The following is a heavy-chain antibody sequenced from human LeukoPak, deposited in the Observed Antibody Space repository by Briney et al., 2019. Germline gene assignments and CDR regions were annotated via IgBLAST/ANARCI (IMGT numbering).Heavy chain of an antibody. CDR1: GYTFTSYD. D-gene: IGHD3/OR15-3a*01. Sequence: EASVKVSCKASGYTFTSYDINLVRQATGQGLEWMGWMNPNSGNTGYAQKFQGRVTMTKNTSITTAYMELSSLRSEDTAVYYCARALSWTTDSYYYMDVWGKGTTVTVSS. CDR3: ARALSWTTDSYYYMDV. J-gene: IGHJ6*03. CDR2: MNPNSGNT. V-gene: IGHV1-8*01.